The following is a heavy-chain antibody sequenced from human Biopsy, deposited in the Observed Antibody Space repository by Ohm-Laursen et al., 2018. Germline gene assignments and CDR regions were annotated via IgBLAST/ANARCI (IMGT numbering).Heavy chain of an antibody. Sequence: GSAVKVSCKASGATFSNYAINWLRQAPGQGLEWMGGINPMFGTAKYAQRFQGRVTITADKSTSEADMELSCLRSDDTAVYYCARSFGVVINFEHNWFDPWGQGTLVTVSS. CDR2: INPMFGTA. V-gene: IGHV1-69*06. CDR3: ARSFGVVINFEHNWFDP. D-gene: IGHD3-3*01. CDR1: GATFSNYA. J-gene: IGHJ5*02.